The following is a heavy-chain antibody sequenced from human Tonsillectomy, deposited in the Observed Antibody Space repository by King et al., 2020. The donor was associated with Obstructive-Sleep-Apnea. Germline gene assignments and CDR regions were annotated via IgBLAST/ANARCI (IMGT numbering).Heavy chain of an antibody. D-gene: IGHD1-26*01. CDR2: ISKDGSDK. V-gene: IGHV3-30*18. Sequence: QLVQSGGGVGQPGRSLRLSCPASGFTFSGYGMHWVRQAPGKGLEWVAVISKDGSDKYYVDSVKGRFTISRDNSKNTLYLQMDSLRAEDTAVYYCAKDKGREGDYWGQGTLVTVSS. CDR3: AKDKGREGDY. J-gene: IGHJ4*02. CDR1: GFTFSGYG.